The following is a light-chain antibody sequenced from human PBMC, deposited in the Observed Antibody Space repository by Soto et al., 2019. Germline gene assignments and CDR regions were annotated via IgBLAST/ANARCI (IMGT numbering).Light chain of an antibody. J-gene: IGKJ4*01. CDR3: QQYNNWTPLT. CDR2: GAS. Sequence: EIVMTQSPATLSVSPGERATLSCRASQSVSSNLAWYQQKPGQAPRLLIYGASTRATGITARVSGSGSGTEFTLTISSLQSEDFAVYYCQQYNNWTPLTFGGGTKVEIK. V-gene: IGKV3-15*01. CDR1: QSVSSN.